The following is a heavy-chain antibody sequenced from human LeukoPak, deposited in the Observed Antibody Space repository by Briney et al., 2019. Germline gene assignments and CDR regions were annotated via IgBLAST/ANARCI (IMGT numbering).Heavy chain of an antibody. CDR3: VRDYRGGWNDY. D-gene: IGHD1-26*01. Sequence: GGSLRLSCVATGFTFTKHWMSWVRQSRGKGLECVAKIREDGNERHYVDSVKGRFTISRDNARNSLYLQMNNVRVDDTAVYYCVRDYRGGWNDYWGQGTQVTVSS. V-gene: IGHV3-7*01. CDR2: IREDGNER. CDR1: GFTFTKHW. J-gene: IGHJ4*02.